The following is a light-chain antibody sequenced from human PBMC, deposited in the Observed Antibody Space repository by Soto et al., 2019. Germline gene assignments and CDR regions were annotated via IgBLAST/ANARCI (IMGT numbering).Light chain of an antibody. J-gene: IGKJ5*01. CDR3: QQFNSYPMRVT. CDR1: QGISSA. CDR2: DAS. Sequence: AIQLTQSPSSLSASVGDRVTITCRASQGISSALAWYQQKPGKAPKLLIYDASSLESGVPSRFSGSGSGTDFTLTISSLQPEDFATYYCQQFNSYPMRVTFGQGTRLEIK. V-gene: IGKV1-13*02.